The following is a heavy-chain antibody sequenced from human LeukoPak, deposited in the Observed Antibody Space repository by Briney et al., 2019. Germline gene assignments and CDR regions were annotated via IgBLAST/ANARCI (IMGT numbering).Heavy chain of an antibody. Sequence: SETLSLTCTVSGGSISSYYWSWIRQPPGKGLEWIGYIYYSGSTNYNPSLKSRVTISVDTSKNQFSLKLSSVTAADTAVYYCARAAPLSYGPSGDAFDIWGQGTMVTVSS. J-gene: IGHJ3*02. V-gene: IGHV4-59*01. CDR3: ARAAPLSYGPSGDAFDI. CDR2: IYYSGST. CDR1: GGSISSYY. D-gene: IGHD4-17*01.